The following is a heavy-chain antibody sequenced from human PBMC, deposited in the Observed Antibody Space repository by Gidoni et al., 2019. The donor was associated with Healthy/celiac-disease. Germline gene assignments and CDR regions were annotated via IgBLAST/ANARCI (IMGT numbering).Heavy chain of an antibody. J-gene: IGHJ4*02. CDR2: ISSSSSTI. CDR3: ARNGGLKMATISFDY. V-gene: IGHV3-48*02. Sequence: EVQLVESGGGLVQPGGSLRLSCAASGFTFSSYSMNWVRQAPGKGLEWVSYISSSSSTIYYADSVKGRFTISRDNAKNSLYLQMNSLRDEDTAVYYCARNGGLKMATISFDYWGQGTLVTVSS. CDR1: GFTFSSYS. D-gene: IGHD5-12*01.